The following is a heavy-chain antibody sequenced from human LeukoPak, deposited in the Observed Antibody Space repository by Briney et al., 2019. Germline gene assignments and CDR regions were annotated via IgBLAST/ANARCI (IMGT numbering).Heavy chain of an antibody. CDR3: AKSASYDSSGYYYYYYGMDV. D-gene: IGHD3-22*01. CDR2: ISSSSSYI. J-gene: IGHJ6*02. CDR1: GFTFSSYS. V-gene: IGHV3-21*04. Sequence: KSGGSLRLSCAASGFTFSSYSMNWVRQAPGKGLEWVSSISSSSSYIYYADSVKGRFTVSRDNAKNSLYLQMNSLRAEDTAVYYCAKSASYDSSGYYYYYYGMDVWGQGTTVTVSS.